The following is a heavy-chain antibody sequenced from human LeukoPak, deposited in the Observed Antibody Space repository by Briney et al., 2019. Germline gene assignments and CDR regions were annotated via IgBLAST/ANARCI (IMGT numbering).Heavy chain of an antibody. CDR2: INHSGST. CDR3: ARHSYDYVWGSYRSSGTSGYFDY. Sequence: KPSETLSLTCAVYGGSFSGYYWSWIRQPPGKGLEWIGEINHSGSTNYNPSLKSRVTISVDTSKNQFSLKLSSVTAADTAVYYCARHSYDYVWGSYRSSGTSGYFDYWGQGTLVTVSS. J-gene: IGHJ4*02. D-gene: IGHD3-16*02. CDR1: GGSFSGYY. V-gene: IGHV4-34*01.